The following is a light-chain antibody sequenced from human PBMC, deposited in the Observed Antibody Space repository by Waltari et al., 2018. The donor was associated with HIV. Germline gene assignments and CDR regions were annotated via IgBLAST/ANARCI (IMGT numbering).Light chain of an antibody. Sequence: SSELTQTPSVSVSPGQTVSINCSGYILDNTYASWYQQKPGPSPVLGIYEDTNRHSGIPERFSGSKSGKTATLTISGSQAMDEADYYCQTWDTTTAYVFGIGTKVTV. CDR2: EDT. J-gene: IGLJ1*01. CDR3: QTWDTTTAYV. V-gene: IGLV3-1*01. CDR1: ILDNTY.